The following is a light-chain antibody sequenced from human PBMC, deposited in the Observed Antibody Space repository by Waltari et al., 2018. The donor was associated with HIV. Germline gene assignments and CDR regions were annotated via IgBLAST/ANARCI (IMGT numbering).Light chain of an antibody. J-gene: IGLJ2*01. CDR1: SSDIGGYNY. CDR3: SSFTTSHKLF. Sequence: QSALTQPASMSGSPGQSITISCTGTSSDIGGYNYISWYQQHPGKAPKLVIYGVRERPSGISHRFSGSKSGDTASLTISGLQTEDEAHYYCSSFTTSHKLFFGGGTKLTVL. V-gene: IGLV2-14*03. CDR2: GVR.